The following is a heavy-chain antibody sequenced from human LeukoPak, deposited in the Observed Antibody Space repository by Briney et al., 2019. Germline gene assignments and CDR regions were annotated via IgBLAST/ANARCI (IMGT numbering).Heavy chain of an antibody. CDR2: INYSGNT. D-gene: IGHD2-2*01. Sequence: SETLSLTCTVSGGSISTYYWSWIRQPLGKGLEWIAYINYSGNTNYNPSLKSRVAISVDTSKDQVSLKVTSVTAADTAVYYCARSVVPAATLDYWGQGTLVTVSS. J-gene: IGHJ4*02. CDR1: GGSISTYY. V-gene: IGHV4-59*01. CDR3: ARSVVPAATLDY.